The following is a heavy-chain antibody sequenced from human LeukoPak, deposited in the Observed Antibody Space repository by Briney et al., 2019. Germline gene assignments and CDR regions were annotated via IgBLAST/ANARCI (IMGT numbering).Heavy chain of an antibody. CDR3: ARGAMIVVVSADAFDI. Sequence: ASVKVSCKASGYTFTGYYMHWVRQAPGQGLEWMGWINPNSGGTNYAQKFQGWVTMTRDTSISTAYMELSRLRSDDTAVYYCARGAMIVVVSADAFDIWGQGTMVTVSS. CDR1: GYTFTGYY. J-gene: IGHJ3*02. CDR2: INPNSGGT. V-gene: IGHV1-2*04. D-gene: IGHD3-22*01.